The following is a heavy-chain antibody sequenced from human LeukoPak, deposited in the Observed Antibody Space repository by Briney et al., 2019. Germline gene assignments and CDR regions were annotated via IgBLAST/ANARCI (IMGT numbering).Heavy chain of an antibody. J-gene: IGHJ6*03. D-gene: IGHD3-9*01. Sequence: PGGSLRLSCAASGFTFSSYWMSWVRQAPGKGLGWVANIKQDGSEKYYVDSVKGRFTISRDNAKNSLYLQMNSLRAEDTAVYYCARFPEKYYDILTGFHYYYYYMDVWGKGTTVTVSS. CDR3: ARFPEKYYDILTGFHYYYYYMDV. CDR2: IKQDGSEK. V-gene: IGHV3-7*01. CDR1: GFTFSSYW.